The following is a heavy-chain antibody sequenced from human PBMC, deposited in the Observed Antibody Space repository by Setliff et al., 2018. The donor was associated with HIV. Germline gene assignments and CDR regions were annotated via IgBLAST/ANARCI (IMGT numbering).Heavy chain of an antibody. V-gene: IGHV5-51*01. CDR3: ATSPKHSSGWYSSAFDI. Sequence: PGESLKISCKGYGYSFTNYWIGWVRQMPGKGLEWVGVIYPDDSDTRYSPSFQGQVTISADKSINTAYLQWSGLKASDTAMYYCATSPKHSSGWYSSAFDIWGQGTMVTVSS. D-gene: IGHD6-19*01. CDR2: IYPDDSDT. J-gene: IGHJ3*02. CDR1: GYSFTNYW.